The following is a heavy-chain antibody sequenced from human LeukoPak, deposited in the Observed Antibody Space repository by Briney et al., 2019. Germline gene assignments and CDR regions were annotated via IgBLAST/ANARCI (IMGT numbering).Heavy chain of an antibody. V-gene: IGHV3-21*01. CDR1: GFTFSSYN. J-gene: IGHJ4*02. CDR2: ISSSSSYI. D-gene: IGHD1-26*01. CDR3: ARGEQWELRN. Sequence: GGSLRLSCAASGFTFSSYNMNWVRQAPGKGLEWVSSISSSSSYIYYADSVKGRFTISRDNAKNSLYLQMNSLRAEDTAVYYCARGEQWELRNWGQGTLVTVSS.